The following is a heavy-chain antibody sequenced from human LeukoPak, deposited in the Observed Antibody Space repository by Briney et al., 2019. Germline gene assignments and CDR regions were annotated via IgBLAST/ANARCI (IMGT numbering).Heavy chain of an antibody. D-gene: IGHD6-19*01. CDR3: ARVEQLQDHYYFYMDV. Sequence: ASVKVSCTASGYTFSNYGISWVRQDPGQGLEWMGWISAYQGNTKYAQSLQGRVTMTTDTSTGTAYMELRSLRSDDTAVYYCARVEQLQDHYYFYMDVWGKGTTVTVSS. CDR2: ISAYQGNT. V-gene: IGHV1-18*01. J-gene: IGHJ6*03. CDR1: GYTFSNYG.